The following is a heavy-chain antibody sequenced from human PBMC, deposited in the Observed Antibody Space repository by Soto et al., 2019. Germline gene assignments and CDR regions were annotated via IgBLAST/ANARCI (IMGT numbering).Heavy chain of an antibody. CDR2: ISGSGGTT. CDR1: GFTFNNYA. V-gene: IGHV3-23*01. CDR3: AIRAYTRNPLPSTT. D-gene: IGHD3-16*01. Sequence: GGSLRLSCAASGFTFNNYAMTWVRQAPGKGLEWVSGISGSGGTTYYADSVKGRFTISRDNSKNMLFLQMNSLRAEDTAVYFFAIRAYTRNPLPSTTCVQGNLETVSA. J-gene: IGHJ5*02.